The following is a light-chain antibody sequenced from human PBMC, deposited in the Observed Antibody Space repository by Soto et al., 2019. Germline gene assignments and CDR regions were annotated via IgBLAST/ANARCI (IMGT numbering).Light chain of an antibody. V-gene: IGKV3-11*01. CDR2: DAS. CDR3: EQRSNWPPT. CDR1: QSISSY. Sequence: EIVLTQSPATLSLSPGERATLSCRASQSISSYLAWYQQKPGQAPRLLIYDASNRATGIPARFSGGGTGTGFTLTISSLEPDDFAVYYCEQRSNWPPTFGGGTKVEIK. J-gene: IGKJ4*01.